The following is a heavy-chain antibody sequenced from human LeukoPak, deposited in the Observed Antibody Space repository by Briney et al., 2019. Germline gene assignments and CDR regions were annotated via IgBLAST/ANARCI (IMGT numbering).Heavy chain of an antibody. D-gene: IGHD3-10*01. Sequence: KESGPTLVKPTQTLTLTCTFSGFSLSTSGVGVGWIRQPPGKALEWLALIYWDDDKRYSPSLTSRLTITKDTPKNQVVLTMTNMDPVDTATYYCAHSLQWFGELTFDYWGQGTLVTVFS. J-gene: IGHJ4*02. CDR3: AHSLQWFGELTFDY. V-gene: IGHV2-5*02. CDR1: GFSLSTSGVG. CDR2: IYWDDDK.